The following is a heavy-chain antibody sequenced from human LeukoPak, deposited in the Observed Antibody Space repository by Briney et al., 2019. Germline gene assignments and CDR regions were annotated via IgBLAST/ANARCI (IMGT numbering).Heavy chain of an antibody. CDR2: IYHSGST. CDR3: ARARGYSYGLTSNPADY. CDR1: GYSISSGYY. Sequence: PSETLSLTCTVSGYSISSGYYWGWIRQPPGKGLEWIGSIYHSGSTNYNPSLKSRVTISVDTSKNQFSLKLSSVTAADTAVYYCARARGYSYGLTSNPADYWGQGTLVTVSS. J-gene: IGHJ4*02. D-gene: IGHD5-18*01. V-gene: IGHV4-38-2*02.